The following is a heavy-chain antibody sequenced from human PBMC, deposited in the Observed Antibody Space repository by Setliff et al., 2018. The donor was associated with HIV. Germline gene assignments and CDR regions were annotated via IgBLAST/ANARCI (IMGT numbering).Heavy chain of an antibody. CDR2: INHSGST. Sequence: SETLSLTCTVSGGSFSGYYWTWIRQPPGKGLECIGEINHSGSTNHNPSLKSRVTISVDTSKKQFSLRLSPVTAADTAVYYCARDPHDYGDPYFDYWGQGTPVTVSS. V-gene: IGHV4-34*01. D-gene: IGHD4-17*01. J-gene: IGHJ4*02. CDR3: ARDPHDYGDPYFDY. CDR1: GGSFSGYY.